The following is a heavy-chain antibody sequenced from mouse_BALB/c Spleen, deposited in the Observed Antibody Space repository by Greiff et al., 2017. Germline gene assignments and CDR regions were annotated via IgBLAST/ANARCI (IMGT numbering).Heavy chain of an antibody. V-gene: IGHV1-77*01. CDR1: GYTFTDYV. CDR3: ASYGSSYDAWFAY. CDR2: IYPGSGST. J-gene: IGHJ3*01. D-gene: IGHD1-1*01. Sequence: VQLVESGPELVKPGASVKMSCKASGYTFTDYVISWVKQRTGQGLEWIGEIYPGSGSTYYNEKFKGKATLTADKSSNTAYMQLSSLTSEDSAVYFCASYGSSYDAWFAYWGQGTLVTVSA.